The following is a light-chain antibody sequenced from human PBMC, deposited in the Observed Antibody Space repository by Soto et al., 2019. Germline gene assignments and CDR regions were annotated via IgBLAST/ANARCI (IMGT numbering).Light chain of an antibody. J-gene: IGKJ1*01. Sequence: DIVMTQSPLSLPVTPGEPASISCRSSQSLLHSNGYNYLDWYLQKPGQSPQLLIYLGSNRASGVPDRLGGSGSSTDFTLKISRVEAEDVGVYYCMQALQTSWTFGQGTKVEIK. CDR2: LGS. CDR3: MQALQTSWT. V-gene: IGKV2-28*01. CDR1: QSLLHSNGYNY.